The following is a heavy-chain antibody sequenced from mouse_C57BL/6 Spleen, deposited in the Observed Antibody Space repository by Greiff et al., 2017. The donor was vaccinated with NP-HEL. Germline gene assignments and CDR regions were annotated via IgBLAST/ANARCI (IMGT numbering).Heavy chain of an antibody. D-gene: IGHD2-4*01. Sequence: VKLMESGAELVMPGASVKLSCKASGYTFTSYWMHWVKQRPGQGLEWIGEIDPSDSYTNYNQKFKGKSTLTVDKSSSTAYMQLSSLTSEDSAVYYCARRYDYDDSYWYFDVWGTGTTVTVSS. V-gene: IGHV1-69*01. CDR3: ARRYDYDDSYWYFDV. CDR1: GYTFTSYW. J-gene: IGHJ1*03. CDR2: IDPSDSYT.